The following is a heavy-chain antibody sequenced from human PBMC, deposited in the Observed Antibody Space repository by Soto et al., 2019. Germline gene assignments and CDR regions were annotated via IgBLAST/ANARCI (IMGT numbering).Heavy chain of an antibody. J-gene: IGHJ6*02. Sequence: TSETLSLTCTVSGGSISGYYWSWIRQPAGKGLEWIGRIYTSGSTNYNPSLKSRVTMSVDTSKNQFSLKLSSVTAADTAVYYCARVGSGGVVVPAANYYYYSGMDVWGQGTTVTVSS. D-gene: IGHD2-2*01. CDR3: ARVGSGGVVVPAANYYYYSGMDV. V-gene: IGHV4-4*07. CDR1: GGSISGYY. CDR2: IYTSGST.